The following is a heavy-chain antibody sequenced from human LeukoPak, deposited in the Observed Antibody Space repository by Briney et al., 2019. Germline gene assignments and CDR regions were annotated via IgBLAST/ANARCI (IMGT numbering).Heavy chain of an antibody. Sequence: PGGSLRLSCAASGLTFSRFWMSWVRQAPGKGLEWVANIREDGSEKHYVDSVKGRLTISRDNAKNSLYLEMNGLRDEDTAVYYCARDLAWGAYWGQGTLVTVSS. V-gene: IGHV3-7*01. J-gene: IGHJ4*02. CDR3: ARDLAWGAY. CDR1: GLTFSRFW. D-gene: IGHD4/OR15-4a*01. CDR2: IREDGSEK.